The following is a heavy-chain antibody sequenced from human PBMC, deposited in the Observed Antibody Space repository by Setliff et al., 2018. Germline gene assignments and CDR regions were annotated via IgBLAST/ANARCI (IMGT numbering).Heavy chain of an antibody. V-gene: IGHV4-59*08. CDR3: ARVGPRVIVRAMYNYYYMGV. Sequence: PSETLSLTCSVSGDSISSSYWSWIRQPPGKGLQWIGYIYYSGNTNYNPSLRSRVTISVDTSKNQFSLRLNSVTAADTAVYYCARVGPRVIVRAMYNYYYMGVWGKGTTVTVSS. D-gene: IGHD2-2*01. CDR2: IYYSGNT. J-gene: IGHJ6*03. CDR1: GDSISSSY.